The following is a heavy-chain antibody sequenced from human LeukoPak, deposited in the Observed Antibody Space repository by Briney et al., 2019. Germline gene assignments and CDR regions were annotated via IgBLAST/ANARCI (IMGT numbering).Heavy chain of an antibody. CDR3: ARIGYNHYFDY. D-gene: IGHD5-24*01. CDR2: INPNSGGT. J-gene: IGHJ4*02. Sequence: ASVKVSFKASGYTFTDYYLHWVRQAPGQGLEWMGWINPNSGGTNYAQTFQGRVTMTRDTSITTAYLELSRLRSDDTAVYYCARIGYNHYFDYWGQGTLVTVSS. V-gene: IGHV1-2*02. CDR1: GYTFTDYY.